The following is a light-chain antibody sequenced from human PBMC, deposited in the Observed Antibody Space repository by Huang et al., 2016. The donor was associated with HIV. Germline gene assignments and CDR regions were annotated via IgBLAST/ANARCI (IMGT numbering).Light chain of an antibody. CDR3: QQRSNWPVLT. CDR2: DAS. CDR1: QVVSSY. J-gene: IGKJ4*01. V-gene: IGKV3-11*01. Sequence: EIVLTQSPATLSLAPGERAPLSCRASQVVSSYLAWYQQKPGQAPRLLIYDASNRATGIPARFSGSGSGTDFTLTISSLEPEDFAVYYCQQRSNWPVLTFGGGTKVEIK.